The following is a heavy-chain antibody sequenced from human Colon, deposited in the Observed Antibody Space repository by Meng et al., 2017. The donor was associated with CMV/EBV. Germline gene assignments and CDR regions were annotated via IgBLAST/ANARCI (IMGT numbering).Heavy chain of an antibody. J-gene: IGHJ4*02. CDR1: GFTFSNAW. CDR2: IKSKTDGGTT. CDR3: TTESITIFGVVIPRGY. Sequence: GESLKISCAASGFTFSNAWMSWVRQAPGKGLEWVGRIKSKTDGGTTDYAAPVKGRFTISRDDSKNTLYLQMNSLKTEDTAVYYCTTESITIFGVVIPRGYWGQGTLVTVSS. D-gene: IGHD3-3*01. V-gene: IGHV3-15*01.